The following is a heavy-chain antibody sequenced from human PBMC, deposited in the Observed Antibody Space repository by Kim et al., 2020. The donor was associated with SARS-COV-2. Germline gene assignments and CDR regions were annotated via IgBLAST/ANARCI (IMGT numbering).Heavy chain of an antibody. J-gene: IGHJ4*02. CDR1: GGSISSYY. Sequence: SETLSLTCTVSGGSISSYYWSWIRQPPGKGLEWIGYIYYSGSTNYNPSLKSRVTISVDTSKNQFSLKLSSVTAADTAVYYCARGRDYYDSSGYYPPQTETYYFDYWGQGTLVTVSS. CDR2: IYYSGST. CDR3: ARGRDYYDSSGYYPPQTETYYFDY. D-gene: IGHD3-22*01. V-gene: IGHV4-59*01.